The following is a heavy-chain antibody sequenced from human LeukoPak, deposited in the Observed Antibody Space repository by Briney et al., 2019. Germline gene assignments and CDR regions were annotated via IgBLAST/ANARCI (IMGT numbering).Heavy chain of an antibody. D-gene: IGHD3-10*01. CDR3: VRGTPTPGMDY. V-gene: IGHV7-4-1*02. CDR1: GYPFSAHF. J-gene: IGHJ4*02. Sequence: GSVKVSCKASGYPFSAHFLNWVRQAPGQGLEWMGNIDTTTGNPRYAQDFTGRFVFSLDTSVSTAYLQITSLKADDTAAYHCVRGTPTPGMDYWGQGTQVTVSS. CDR2: IDTTTGNP.